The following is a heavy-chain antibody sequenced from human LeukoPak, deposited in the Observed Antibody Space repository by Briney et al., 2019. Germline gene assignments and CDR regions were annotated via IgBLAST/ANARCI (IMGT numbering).Heavy chain of an antibody. Sequence: PSETLSLTCTVSGGSISSYYWSWIRQPPGKGLEWIGYIYYSGSTNYNPSLKSRVTISVDTSKNQFSLKLSSVTAADTAVYYCARHASYDSSGYYYNLTPDAFDIWGQGTMVTVSS. J-gene: IGHJ3*02. V-gene: IGHV4-59*08. CDR2: IYYSGST. CDR3: ARHASYDSSGYYYNLTPDAFDI. CDR1: GGSISSYY. D-gene: IGHD3-22*01.